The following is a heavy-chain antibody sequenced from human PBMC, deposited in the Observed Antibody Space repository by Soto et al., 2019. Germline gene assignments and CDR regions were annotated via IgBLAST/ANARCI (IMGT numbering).Heavy chain of an antibody. CDR3: ARGQLVWYGDLTPYHRDMDV. Sequence: QVQLQQWGAGLLRPSETLSLTCAFYGGSFDDFYWSWVRQSPGKGLEWVGEISHDGGTNYSPSLASRASISGDTSKNQFSLHLRSVTAADTGLYYCARGQLVWYGDLTPYHRDMDVWGQGTTVTVSS. D-gene: IGHD3-10*01. CDR2: ISHDGGT. CDR1: GGSFDDFY. V-gene: IGHV4-34*02. J-gene: IGHJ6*02.